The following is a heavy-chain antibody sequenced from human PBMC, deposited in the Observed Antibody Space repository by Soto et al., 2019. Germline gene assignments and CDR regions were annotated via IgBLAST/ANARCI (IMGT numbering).Heavy chain of an antibody. Sequence: PSLQGSCKASGYTFPGYYMHWVRQAPVQVLEWMGWINPNSGGTNYAQKFQGRVTITADKSTSTAYMELSSLRSEDTAVYYCARDYYGSGSYYNTPVAFDIWGQGTMVTVS. CDR1: GYTFPGYY. J-gene: IGHJ3*02. CDR3: ARDYYGSGSYYNTPVAFDI. CDR2: INPNSGGT. D-gene: IGHD3-10*01. V-gene: IGHV1-2*02.